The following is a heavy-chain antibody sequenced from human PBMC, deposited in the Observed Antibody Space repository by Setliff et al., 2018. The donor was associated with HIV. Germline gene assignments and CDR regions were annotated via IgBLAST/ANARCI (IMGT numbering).Heavy chain of an antibody. D-gene: IGHD3-10*01. J-gene: IGHJ6*02. V-gene: IGHV3-7*01. CDR1: RFDFNNYW. CDR3: ARKLRPGHGVDV. Sequence: HPGGSLRLSCAASRFDFNNYWMCWVRQAPGKGLEWVANIGQDGSEKNYVDSVEGRFTISRDNAKNSMDLQMNSLRAEDTAIYYCARKLRPGHGVDVWGQGTTVTVSS. CDR2: IGQDGSEK.